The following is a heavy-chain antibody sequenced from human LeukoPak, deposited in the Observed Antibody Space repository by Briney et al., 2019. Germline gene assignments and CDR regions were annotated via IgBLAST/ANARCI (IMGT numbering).Heavy chain of an antibody. V-gene: IGHV4-34*01. CDR2: INHSGST. J-gene: IGHJ4*02. CDR3: ARDSGGTYYDFWSGYYKWGYFDY. D-gene: IGHD3-3*01. Sequence: NTSETLSLTCAVYGGSFSGYYWSWIRQPPGKGLEWIGEINHSGSTNYNPSLKSRVTISVDTSKNQFSLKLSSVTAADTAVYYCARDSGGTYYDFWSGYYKWGYFDYWGQGTLVTVSS. CDR1: GGSFSGYY.